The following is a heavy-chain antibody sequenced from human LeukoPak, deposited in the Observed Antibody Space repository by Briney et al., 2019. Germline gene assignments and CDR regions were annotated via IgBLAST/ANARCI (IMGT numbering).Heavy chain of an antibody. CDR2: INPSGGST. V-gene: IGHV1-46*01. Sequence: GASVKVSCKASGYTFTSYYMHWVRQAPGQGLEWMGIINPSGGSTSYAQKLQGRVTMTTDTSTSTAYMELRSLRSDDTAVYYCARSALAFGEDYYYYGMDVWGQGTTVTVSS. CDR3: ARSALAFGEDYYYYGMDV. J-gene: IGHJ6*02. D-gene: IGHD3-10*01. CDR1: GYTFTSYY.